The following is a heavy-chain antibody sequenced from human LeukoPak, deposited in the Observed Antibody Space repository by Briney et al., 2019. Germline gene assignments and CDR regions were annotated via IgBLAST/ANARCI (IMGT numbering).Heavy chain of an antibody. V-gene: IGHV1-2*02. CDR3: ARDAGGDSLFDF. J-gene: IGHJ4*02. Sequence: ASVKVSCKASGYSLTDYYIHWVRQAPGQGLEWMGWINPNSGGTGSAQTFQGRVTMTRDTSINTVYLELSGLRSDDTAIYYCARDAGGDSLFDFWGQGTLVTVSS. D-gene: IGHD3-16*01. CDR2: INPNSGGT. CDR1: GYSLTDYY.